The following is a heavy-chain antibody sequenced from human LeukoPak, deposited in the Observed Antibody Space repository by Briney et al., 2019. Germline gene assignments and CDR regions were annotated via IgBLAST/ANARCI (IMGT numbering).Heavy chain of an antibody. CDR3: ATGSGKQYYYYYYMDV. J-gene: IGHJ6*03. D-gene: IGHD3-3*01. V-gene: IGHV1-69*05. CDR2: IIPIFGTA. Sequence: SVKVSCKASGGTFSSYANSWVRQAPGQGLEWMGGIIPIFGTANYAQKFQGRVTITTDESTSTAYMELSSLRSEDTAVYYCATGSGKQYYYYYYMDVWGKGTTVTVS. CDR1: GGTFSSYA.